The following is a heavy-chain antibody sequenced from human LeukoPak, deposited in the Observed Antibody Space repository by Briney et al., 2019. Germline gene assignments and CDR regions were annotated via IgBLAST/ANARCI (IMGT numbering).Heavy chain of an antibody. CDR3: AREVGVRGVMSWFDP. D-gene: IGHD3-10*01. CDR2: ISAYNGNT. Sequence: ASVKVSCKASGYTFTSYGISWVRQAPGQGLEWMGWISAYNGNTNYAQKLQGRVTMTTDTSTSTAYMELRSLRSDDTAVYYYAREVGVRGVMSWFDPWGQGTLVTVSS. V-gene: IGHV1-18*01. J-gene: IGHJ5*02. CDR1: GYTFTSYG.